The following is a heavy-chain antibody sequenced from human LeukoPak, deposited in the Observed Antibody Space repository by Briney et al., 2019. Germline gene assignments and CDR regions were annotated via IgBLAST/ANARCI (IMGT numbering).Heavy chain of an antibody. J-gene: IGHJ3*02. V-gene: IGHV3-7*04. CDR1: GITLSTYW. Sequence: GGSLRLSCAASGITLSTYWMSWVRQAPGKGLEWVANIKQDGSEKNYVDSVKGRFTISRDNARNSLYLQMDSLRAEDTALYYCARGGLYWHIWGQGTMVTVSS. CDR2: IKQDGSEK. CDR3: ARGGLYWHI. D-gene: IGHD2-15*01.